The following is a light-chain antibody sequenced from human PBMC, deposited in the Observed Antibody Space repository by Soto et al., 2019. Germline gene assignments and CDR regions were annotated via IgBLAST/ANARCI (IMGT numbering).Light chain of an antibody. J-gene: IGLJ2*01. CDR2: EVS. CDR3: SSYTGISTLDVV. Sequence: QSALTQPASVSGSPGQSITISCTGTSSDVGGYNYVSWYQQHPGKAPKLVISEVSNRPSGISYRFSGSKSGNMASLSISGLQAEDEADYYCSSYTGISTLDVVFGGGTKLTVL. V-gene: IGLV2-14*01. CDR1: SSDVGGYNY.